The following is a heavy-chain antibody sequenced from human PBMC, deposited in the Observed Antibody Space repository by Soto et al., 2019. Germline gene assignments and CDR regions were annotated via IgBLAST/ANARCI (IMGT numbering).Heavy chain of an antibody. CDR3: ARLGIAVAGTTNSYYFGVDV. J-gene: IGHJ6*02. CDR1: GYSFTSNW. D-gene: IGHD6-19*01. CDR2: IYPGDSDT. Sequence: GESLKISCKGSGYSFTSNWIGWVRQMPGRGLEWMGIIYPGDSDTRYSPSFQGQVTISADRSISTASLQWSSLKASDTAIYYCARLGIAVAGTTNSYYFGVDVWGQGTTVTVSS. V-gene: IGHV5-51*01.